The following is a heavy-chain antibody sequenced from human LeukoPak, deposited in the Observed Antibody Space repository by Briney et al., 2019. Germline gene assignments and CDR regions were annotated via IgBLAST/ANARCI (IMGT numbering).Heavy chain of an antibody. CDR3: ARQTGSGLFILP. J-gene: IGHJ4*02. CDR1: GGSISSYY. V-gene: IGHV4-59*08. CDR2: IYYSGST. D-gene: IGHD3/OR15-3a*01. Sequence: SETLSLTWTVAGGSISSYYWSWIRQPPGKGLEWFGYIYYSGSTNYNPSLKSRVTISVDTSKNHFSLRLTSVTAADTAVYYCARQTGSGLFILPGGQGTLVTVSS.